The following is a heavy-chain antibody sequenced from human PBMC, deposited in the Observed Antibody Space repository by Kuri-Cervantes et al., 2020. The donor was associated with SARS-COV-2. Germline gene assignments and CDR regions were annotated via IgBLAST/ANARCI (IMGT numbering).Heavy chain of an antibody. CDR2: IYHSGST. CDR3: VRDGTTAGYNWFDP. V-gene: IGHV4-38-2*02. J-gene: IGHJ5*02. Sequence: GSLRLSCTVSGYSISSGYYWGWIRQPPGKGLEWIGSIYHSGSTYYNPSLKSRVTISVDTSKNQFSLKLSSVTAADTAMYYCVRDGTTAGYNWFDPWGRGTQVTVSS. D-gene: IGHD6-13*01. CDR1: GYSISSGYY.